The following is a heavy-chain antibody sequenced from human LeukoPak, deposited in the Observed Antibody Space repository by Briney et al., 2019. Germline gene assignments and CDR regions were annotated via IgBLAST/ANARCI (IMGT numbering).Heavy chain of an antibody. Sequence: PSETLSLTCTVSGGSISSSSYYWGWIRQPPGKGLEWIGSIYYRGSTYYNPSLKSRVTTSVDTSKNQFSLKLSSVTAADTAVYYCATTYYYDSSGYRYYYGMDVWGQGTTVTVSS. CDR1: GGSISSSSYY. V-gene: IGHV4-39*07. CDR2: IYYRGST. D-gene: IGHD3-22*01. CDR3: ATTYYYDSSGYRYYYGMDV. J-gene: IGHJ6*02.